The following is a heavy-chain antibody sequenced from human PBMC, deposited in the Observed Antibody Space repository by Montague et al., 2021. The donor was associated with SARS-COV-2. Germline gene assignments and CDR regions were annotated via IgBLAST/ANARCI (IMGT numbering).Heavy chain of an antibody. Sequence: SLRLSCAASGFTFSSYWMSWVRQAPGKGLEWVATINQDGSESYYVDSVTGRFTISRDNAKNSLYLQMNSLRDDDTAVYYCAAGQGSSWLWGRGTLVTVSS. CDR1: GFTFSSYW. V-gene: IGHV3-7*01. CDR3: AAGQGSSWL. CDR2: INQDGSES. D-gene: IGHD6-13*01. J-gene: IGHJ4*02.